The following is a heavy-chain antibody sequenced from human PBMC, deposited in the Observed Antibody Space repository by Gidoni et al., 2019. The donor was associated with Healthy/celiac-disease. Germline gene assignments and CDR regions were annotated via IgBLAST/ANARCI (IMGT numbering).Heavy chain of an antibody. CDR1: GFTFSGSA. V-gene: IGHV3-73*01. CDR2: IRSKANSYAT. D-gene: IGHD3-9*01. J-gene: IGHJ1*01. Sequence: LKLSCAASGFTFSGSAMHWVRQASGKGLEWVGRIRSKANSYATAYAASVKGRFTISRDDSKNTAYLQMNSLKTEDTAVYYCTLRYFDWLSDAEYFQHWGQGTLVTVSS. CDR3: TLRYFDWLSDAEYFQH.